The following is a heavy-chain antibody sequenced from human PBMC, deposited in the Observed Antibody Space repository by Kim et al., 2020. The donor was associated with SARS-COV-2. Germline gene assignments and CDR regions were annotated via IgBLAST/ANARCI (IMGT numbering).Heavy chain of an antibody. D-gene: IGHD6-19*01. CDR1: GYTFTSYY. J-gene: IGHJ4*02. CDR2: INPSGGST. CDR3: ARVVLVRQKYSSGWLGLRY. Sequence: ASVKVSCKASGYTFTSYYMHWVRQAPGQGLEWMGIINPSGGSTSYAQKFQGRVTMTRDTSTSTVYMELSSLRSEDTAVYYCARVVLVRQKYSSGWLGLRYWGQGTLVTVSS. V-gene: IGHV1-46*01.